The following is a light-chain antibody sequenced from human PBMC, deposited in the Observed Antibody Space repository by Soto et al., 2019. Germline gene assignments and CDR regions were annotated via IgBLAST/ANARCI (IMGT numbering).Light chain of an antibody. V-gene: IGKV3D-15*01. CDR2: GAS. Sequence: EILMTQSPATLSVSPGERATLSCRASQSLNRNLAWYQQKPGQAPRLIIYGASTRASGIPARFSGRGSGTEFTLTSSSLQSEDFALYYCQHYNDWPPAFSVGPGTKVDL. CDR1: QSLNRN. J-gene: IGKJ3*01. CDR3: QHYNDWPPAFS.